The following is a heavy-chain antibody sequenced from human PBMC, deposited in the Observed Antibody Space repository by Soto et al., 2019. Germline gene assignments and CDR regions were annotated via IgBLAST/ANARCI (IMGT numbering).Heavy chain of an antibody. J-gene: IGHJ4*02. CDR1: GGSISSYY. Sequence: PSETLSLTCTVSGGSISSYYWSWIRQPPGKGLEWIGYIYYSGSTNYNPSLKSRVTISVDTSKNQSSLKLNSMTAADTAVYCCARHNYGSGSTYFDYWGQGTLVTVSS. CDR3: ARHNYGSGSTYFDY. D-gene: IGHD3-10*01. CDR2: IYYSGST. V-gene: IGHV4-59*08.